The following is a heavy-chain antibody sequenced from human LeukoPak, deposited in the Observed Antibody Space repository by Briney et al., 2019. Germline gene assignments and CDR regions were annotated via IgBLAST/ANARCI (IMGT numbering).Heavy chain of an antibody. D-gene: IGHD3-22*01. J-gene: IGHJ4*02. CDR1: GYTFRDYF. Sequence: GASVKVSCKSSGYTFRDYFLHWVRQAPGQGLEWMGWINPNSGGTKYAQKFQGRATMTRDTSTSTVYMDLSSLRSEDTAVYYRARDLSHRYYHRTGYAFDYWGQGTLVTVSS. V-gene: IGHV1-2*02. CDR2: INPNSGGT. CDR3: ARDLSHRYYHRTGYAFDY.